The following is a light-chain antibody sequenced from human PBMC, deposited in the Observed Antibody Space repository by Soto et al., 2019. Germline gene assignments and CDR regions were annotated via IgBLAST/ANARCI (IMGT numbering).Light chain of an antibody. Sequence: IQMTQSPSSLSASIDDRVTITCRASQSISSWLAWYQQKPGKAPKLLIYKASSLESGVPSRFSGSGSGTEFTLTISSLQPDDFATYYCQQYNSYWTFCQGAKVDIK. V-gene: IGKV1-5*03. CDR3: QQYNSYWT. J-gene: IGKJ1*01. CDR2: KAS. CDR1: QSISSW.